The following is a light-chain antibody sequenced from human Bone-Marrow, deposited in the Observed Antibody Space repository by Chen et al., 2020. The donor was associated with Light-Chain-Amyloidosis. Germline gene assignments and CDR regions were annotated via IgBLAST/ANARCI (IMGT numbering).Light chain of an antibody. J-gene: IGLJ3*02. CDR3: QSADSSDLGV. CDR2: TDS. Sequence: SYELTQPPSVSVSPGQTARITCSGDALPKQYAYWYQQKPGQAPVLGIYTDSERPSGIPERFSGSSSGTPVTLTISGVQAEDEADYYCQSADSSDLGVFGGGTKLTVL. CDR1: ALPKQY. V-gene: IGLV3-25*03.